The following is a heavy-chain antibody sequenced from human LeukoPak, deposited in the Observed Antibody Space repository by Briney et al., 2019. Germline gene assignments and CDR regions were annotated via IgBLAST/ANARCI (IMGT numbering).Heavy chain of an antibody. CDR2: ISSSSSTI. D-gene: IGHD3-3*01. J-gene: IGHJ3*02. Sequence: PGGSLRLSCAASGFTFSSYSMNWVRQAPGKGLEWVSYISSSSSTIYYADSVKGRFTISRDNAKNSLYLQMNSLRAEDTAVYYCARDTRRFLEWLLKEDAFDIWGQGTMVIVSS. V-gene: IGHV3-48*01. CDR3: ARDTRRFLEWLLKEDAFDI. CDR1: GFTFSSYS.